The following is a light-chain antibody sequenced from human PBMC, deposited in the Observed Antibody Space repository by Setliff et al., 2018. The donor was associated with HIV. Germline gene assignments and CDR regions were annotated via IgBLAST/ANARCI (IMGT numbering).Light chain of an antibody. Sequence: QAVVTQPASVSGSPGQSVTISCTGTSSDVGGYPYVSWYQQYPGKVPKLMIYEVSNRPSGVSNRFSGSKSANMASLTISGLQAEDEADYYCSSYTSSSTLVFGTGTKGTVL. J-gene: IGLJ1*01. CDR2: EVS. CDR1: SSDVGGYPY. V-gene: IGLV2-14*01. CDR3: SSYTSSSTLV.